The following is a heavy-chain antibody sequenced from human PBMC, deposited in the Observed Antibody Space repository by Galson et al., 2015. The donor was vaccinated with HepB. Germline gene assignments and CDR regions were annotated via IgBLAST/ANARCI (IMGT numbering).Heavy chain of an antibody. V-gene: IGHV1-3*01. D-gene: IGHD2-21*01. CDR3: ARGCAGRDHYYYYGMDV. CDR2: INAGNGNT. Sequence: SVKVSCKASGYTFTSYAMHWVRQAPGQRLEWMGWINAGNGNTKYSQKFQGRVTMTRDTSTSTVYMELSSLRSEDTAVYYCARGCAGRDHYYYYGMDVWGQGTTVTVSS. J-gene: IGHJ6*02. CDR1: GYTFTSYA.